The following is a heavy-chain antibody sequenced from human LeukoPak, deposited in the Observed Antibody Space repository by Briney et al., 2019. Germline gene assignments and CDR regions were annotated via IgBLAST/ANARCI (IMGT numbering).Heavy chain of an antibody. CDR1: GGSNSSYY. D-gene: IGHD1-26*01. CDR3: ARGTFRGSYSIYFDY. J-gene: IGHJ4*02. CDR2: IYYSGST. Sequence: NPSETLSLTRTVSGGSNSSYYWSWIRQPPGKGLEWIGYIYYSGSTNYNPSLKSRVTISIDTSKNQFSLKLSSVTAADTAVYYCARGTFRGSYSIYFDYWGQGTLVAVSS. V-gene: IGHV4-59*01.